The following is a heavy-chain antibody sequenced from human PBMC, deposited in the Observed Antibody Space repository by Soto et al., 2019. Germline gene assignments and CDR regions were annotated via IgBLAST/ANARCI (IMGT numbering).Heavy chain of an antibody. CDR1: GFTFTSSA. Sequence: SVKGSCKASGFTFTSSAVQLVRQARGQRLEWIGWIVVGSGNTNYAQKFQERVTITRDMSTSTAYMELGSLRSEDTAVYYCAAGYGSGSLSRNYYYYGMDVWGQGTTVTVS. CDR3: AAGYGSGSLSRNYYYYGMDV. V-gene: IGHV1-58*01. J-gene: IGHJ6*02. D-gene: IGHD3-10*01. CDR2: IVVGSGNT.